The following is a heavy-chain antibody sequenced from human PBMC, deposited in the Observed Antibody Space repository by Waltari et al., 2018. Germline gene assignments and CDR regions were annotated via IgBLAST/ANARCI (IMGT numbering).Heavy chain of an antibody. CDR3: ARIPGLYGSGRYTLDY. V-gene: IGHV2-26*01. Sequence: QVTLKESGPVLVKPTETLTLTCTVSGFSLTNARLGVRWIRQPPGKALECLAHIFSNDEKAYSTSLKSSLTISWDTSKSQVFLTMTNMDPVDTATYYCARIPGLYGSGRYTLDYWGQGTLVTVSS. D-gene: IGHD3-10*01. CDR1: GFSLTNARLG. CDR2: IFSNDEK. J-gene: IGHJ4*02.